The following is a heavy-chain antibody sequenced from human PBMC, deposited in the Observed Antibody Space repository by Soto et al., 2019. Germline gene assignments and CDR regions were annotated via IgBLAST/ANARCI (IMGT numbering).Heavy chain of an antibody. Sequence: SVKVSCKASGFTFSTSAVQWVRQARGQRPEWMGWIVGGSGNTNYAQNSQERVIITRDMSTSTVYMELSSLRSDDTAVYFCAARRSGLYAMDVWGQGTTVTVS. CDR3: AARRSGLYAMDV. J-gene: IGHJ6*02. D-gene: IGHD1-26*01. CDR2: IVGGSGNT. CDR1: GFTFSTSA. V-gene: IGHV1-58*01.